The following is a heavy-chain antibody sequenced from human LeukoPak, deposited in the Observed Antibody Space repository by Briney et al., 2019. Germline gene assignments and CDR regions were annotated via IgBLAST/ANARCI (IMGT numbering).Heavy chain of an antibody. J-gene: IGHJ5*02. Sequence: GGSLRLSCAASGFTFSSYSMNWVRQAPGKGLEWVSSISSSSSYIYYADSVKGRFTISRDNAKNSLYLQMNSLRAEDTAVYYCARERVGYCSSTSCHWFDPWGQGTLVTVSS. CDR3: ARERVGYCSSTSCHWFDP. CDR2: ISSSSSYI. CDR1: GFTFSSYS. D-gene: IGHD2-2*01. V-gene: IGHV3-21*01.